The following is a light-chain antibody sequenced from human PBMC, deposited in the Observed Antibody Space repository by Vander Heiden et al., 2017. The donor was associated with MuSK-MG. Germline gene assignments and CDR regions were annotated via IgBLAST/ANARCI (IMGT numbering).Light chain of an antibody. CDR3: MRALQSYT. CDR1: QISLHSNGYHY. CDR2: LGS. V-gene: IGKV2-28*01. Sequence: EIVITQYPLSLPVTPGEPAPISCRFSQISLHSNGYHYWDWYLQKPGPPPQLLINLGSHRASVVPDRFSGSGSGTDFTLNISRVEAEHVVFYYCMRALQSYTFGQGTKLEIK. J-gene: IGKJ2*01.